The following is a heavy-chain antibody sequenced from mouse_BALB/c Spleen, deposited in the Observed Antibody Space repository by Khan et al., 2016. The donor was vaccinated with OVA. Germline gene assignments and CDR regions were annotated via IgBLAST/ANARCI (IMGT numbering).Heavy chain of an antibody. V-gene: IGHV2-6-4*01. J-gene: IGHJ4*01. CDR3: ARAYYRYDGYYAMDY. CDR2: IWGGGGT. D-gene: IGHD2-14*01. Sequence: VQLKESGPGLVAPSQSLSITCTVSGFSLSRYNIHWVRQPPGKGLEWLGMIWGGGGTDYNSTLKSRLSIRKDNSQSQVLLKMNSLQTEDTAMYYCARAYYRYDGYYAMDYWGQGTSVTVSS. CDR1: GFSLSRYN.